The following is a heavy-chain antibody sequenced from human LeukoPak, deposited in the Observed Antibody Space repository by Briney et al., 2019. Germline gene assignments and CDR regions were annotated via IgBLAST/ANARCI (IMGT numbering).Heavy chain of an antibody. J-gene: IGHJ4*02. D-gene: IGHD5-18*01. Sequence: SETLSLTCIVSGGSISSGDYYWSWIRQPPGKGLEWIGYIYYSGSTYYNPSLKSRVTISVDTSKNQFSLKLSSVTAADTAVYYCARGSTANFDYWGQGTLVTVSS. V-gene: IGHV4-30-4*08. CDR3: ARGSTANFDY. CDR2: IYYSGST. CDR1: GGSISSGDYY.